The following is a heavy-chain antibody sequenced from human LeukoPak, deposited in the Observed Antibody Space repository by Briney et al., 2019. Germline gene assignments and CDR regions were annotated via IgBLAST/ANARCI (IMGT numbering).Heavy chain of an antibody. Sequence: SETLSLTCTVSGGSISSGSYYWSWIRQPAGKGLEWIGRIYTSGSTNYNPSLKSRVTISVDTSKNQFSLKLTSVTAADTAEYYCATVIGDGYSEYWGQGTQVTVSS. CDR1: GGSISSGSYY. CDR3: ATVIGDGYSEY. CDR2: IYTSGST. J-gene: IGHJ4*02. D-gene: IGHD5-24*01. V-gene: IGHV4-61*02.